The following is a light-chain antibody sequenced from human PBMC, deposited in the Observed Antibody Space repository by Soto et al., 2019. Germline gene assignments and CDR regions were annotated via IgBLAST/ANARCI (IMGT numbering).Light chain of an antibody. CDR3: PQSYRTPLS. J-gene: IGKJ2*01. V-gene: IGKV1-39*01. Sequence: DIQMTQSPSSLSASVGDRVTITCRASQSISSYVNWYQQKPGKAPKLLIYAASSLQSGVPSRFSGSGSGTDFTLTISSLQPEDFATYYCPQSYRTPLSVGQGTKLDIK. CDR1: QSISSY. CDR2: AAS.